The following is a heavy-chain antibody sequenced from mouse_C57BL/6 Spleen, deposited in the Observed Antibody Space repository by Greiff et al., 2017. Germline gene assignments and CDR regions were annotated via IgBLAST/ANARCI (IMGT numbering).Heavy chain of an antibody. D-gene: IGHD2-3*01. V-gene: IGHV1-26*01. CDR2: INPNNGGT. CDR1: GYTFTDYY. CDR3: ARLYDGDDY. J-gene: IGHJ2*01. Sequence: VQLQQSGPELVKPGASVKISCKASGYTFTDYYMNWVKQSHGKSLEWIGDINPNNGGTSYNQKFKGKATLTVDKSSSTAYMELRSLTSEDSAVYYCARLYDGDDYWGQGTTLTVSS.